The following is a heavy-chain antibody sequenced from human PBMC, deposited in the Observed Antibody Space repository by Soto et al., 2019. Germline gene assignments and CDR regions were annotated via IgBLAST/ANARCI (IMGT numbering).Heavy chain of an antibody. Sequence: SETLSLTCTVSGGSISSSGYYWAWLRQPPGRGLEWIGSIYYNGDTYFYPSLKSRVTISVDTSKNQFSLKLTSVTAADTALYFWARGEKYYQQKTYFFDYWGQGSLVTFSS. CDR1: GGSISSSGYY. V-gene: IGHV4-39*01. CDR2: IYYNGDT. CDR3: ARGEKYYQQKTYFFDY. J-gene: IGHJ4*01. D-gene: IGHD3-16*01.